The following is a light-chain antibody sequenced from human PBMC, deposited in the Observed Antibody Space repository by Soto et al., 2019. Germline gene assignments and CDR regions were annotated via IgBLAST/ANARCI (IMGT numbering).Light chain of an antibody. J-gene: IGKJ5*01. CDR3: MQPLQTPIT. CDR2: LGA. Sequence: DIVMTQSPLSLPVTPGEPASISCRSSQSLLHSNGYNYLDWYLQKPGQSPQLLIYLGANRASGVPDRFSGSGSGTDFTLKISRVEAEDVGVYYCMQPLQTPITFGQGTRLDMK. V-gene: IGKV2-28*01. CDR1: QSLLHSNGYNY.